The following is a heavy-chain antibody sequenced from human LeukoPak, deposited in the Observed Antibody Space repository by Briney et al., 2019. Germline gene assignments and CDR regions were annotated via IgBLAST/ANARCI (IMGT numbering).Heavy chain of an antibody. J-gene: IGHJ6*02. V-gene: IGHV3-21*01. CDR1: GFTFNSYS. D-gene: IGHD3-10*01. CDR3: ARDRSFYGSGSYSEYYGMDV. Sequence: PGGSLRLSCAASGFTFNSYSMNWVRQAPGKGLEWVSSISSSSSYIYYADSVKGRFTISRDNAKNSLYLQMNSLRAEDTAVYYCARDRSFYGSGSYSEYYGMDVWGQGTTVTVSS. CDR2: ISSSSSYI.